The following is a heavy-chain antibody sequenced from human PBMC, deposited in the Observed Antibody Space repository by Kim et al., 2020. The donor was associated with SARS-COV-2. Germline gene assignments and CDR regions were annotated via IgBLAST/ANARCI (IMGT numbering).Heavy chain of an antibody. CDR2: ISSSGSTI. J-gene: IGHJ4*02. CDR3: ARGVRSIVVVVAVHLDY. CDR1: GFTFSSYE. Sequence: GGSLRLSCAASGFTFSSYEMNWVRQAPGKGLEWVSYISSSGSTIYYADSVKGRFTISRDNAKNSLYLQMNSLRAEDTAVYYCARGVRSIVVVVAVHLDYWGQGTLVTVSS. D-gene: IGHD2-15*01. V-gene: IGHV3-48*03.